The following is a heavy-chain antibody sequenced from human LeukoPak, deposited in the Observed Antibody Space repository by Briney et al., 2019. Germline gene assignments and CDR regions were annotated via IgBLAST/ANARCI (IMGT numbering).Heavy chain of an antibody. CDR1: GFTFSSYA. CDR2: ISYEGSNK. J-gene: IGHJ6*02. D-gene: IGHD2-2*03. V-gene: IGHV3-30-3*01. Sequence: GRSLRLSCAASGFTFSSYAMRWVRQAPGKGLEWGAVISYEGSNKYYADSVKGRFTISRDNSKNTLYLQMNSLRAEDTAVYYCAREGGYCSSTSCPRGSYYYYGMDVWGQGTTVTVSS. CDR3: AREGGYCSSTSCPRGSYYYYGMDV.